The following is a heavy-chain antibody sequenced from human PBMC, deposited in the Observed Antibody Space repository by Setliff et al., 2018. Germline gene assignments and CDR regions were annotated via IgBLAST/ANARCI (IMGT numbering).Heavy chain of an antibody. Sequence: GGSLRLSCAASGFTFTSYSMNWVRQAPGKGLEWVSAISGSGAISYADSVKGRFTVSRDNSKNTLYLQMNSLRVEDTAVYYCAKDTGYYFDYWGQGTLVTVSS. J-gene: IGHJ4*02. CDR2: ISGSGAI. V-gene: IGHV3-23*01. D-gene: IGHD4-4*01. CDR3: AKDTGYYFDY. CDR1: GFTFTSYS.